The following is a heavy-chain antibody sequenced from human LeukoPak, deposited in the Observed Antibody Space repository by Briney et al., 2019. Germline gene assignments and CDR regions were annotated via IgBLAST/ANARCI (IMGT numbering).Heavy chain of an antibody. CDR1: GFTFSSYA. CDR3: ARGVNYFVLEY. V-gene: IGHV3-23*01. CDR2: LSPSGGIT. Sequence: PGGSLRLSCAASGFTFSSYAMSWVRQAPGKGLEWVSALSPSGGITSYEDSVKGRFTISRDNSKNTLYLQMNSLRAEDTAVYYCARGVNYFVLEYWGQGTLVTISS. J-gene: IGHJ4*02. D-gene: IGHD3-10*02.